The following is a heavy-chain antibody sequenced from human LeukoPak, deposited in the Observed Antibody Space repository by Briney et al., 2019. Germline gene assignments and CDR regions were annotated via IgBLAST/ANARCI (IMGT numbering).Heavy chain of an antibody. CDR2: IKQDGSDK. J-gene: IGHJ6*04. CDR1: GFTFSSYE. V-gene: IGHV3-7*01. CDR3: AELGITMIGGV. D-gene: IGHD3-10*02. Sequence: GGSLRLSCAASGFTFSSYEMNWVRQAPGKGLEWVASIKQDGSDKYYVDSVKGRFTISRDNAKNSLYLQMNSLRAEDTAVYYCAELGITMIGGVWGKGTTVTISS.